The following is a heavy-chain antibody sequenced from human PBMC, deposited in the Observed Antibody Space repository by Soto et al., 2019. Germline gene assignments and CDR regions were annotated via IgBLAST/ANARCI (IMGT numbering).Heavy chain of an antibody. CDR2: ISATGGGT. D-gene: IGHD3-16*01. V-gene: IGHV3-23*01. Sequence: GSLILSGSASGFKFSNYAMSWVRQAPGKGLEWVALISATGGGTCYADSVKGRFTISRDNSHNTLYLQVHSLTAEDTAVYYCAKDRRAGGNSAFYFDFWGQGAQVTVSS. CDR1: GFKFSNYA. CDR3: AKDRRAGGNSAFYFDF. J-gene: IGHJ4*02.